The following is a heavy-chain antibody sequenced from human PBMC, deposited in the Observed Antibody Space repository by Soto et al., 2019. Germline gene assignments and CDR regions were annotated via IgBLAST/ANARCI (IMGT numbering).Heavy chain of an antibody. CDR3: ARAAAYCGGDCYSGWFDP. Sequence: LTCTVSGGSVSSGSYYWSLIRQPPGKGLEWIGYIYYSGSTNYNPSLKGRVTISVDTSKNQFSLKLSSVTAADTAVYYCARAAAYCGGDCYSGWFDPWGQGTLVTVSS. D-gene: IGHD2-21*02. J-gene: IGHJ5*02. CDR1: GGSVSSGSYY. V-gene: IGHV4-61*01. CDR2: IYYSGST.